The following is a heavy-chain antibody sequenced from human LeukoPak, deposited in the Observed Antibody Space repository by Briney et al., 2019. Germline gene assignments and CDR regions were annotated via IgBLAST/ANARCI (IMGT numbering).Heavy chain of an antibody. J-gene: IGHJ6*02. CDR3: ARVVAAGRPLPVYGMDV. CDR1: GDSVSSNSAA. V-gene: IGHV6-1*01. D-gene: IGHD6-13*01. CDR2: TYYRSKWYN. Sequence: SQTLSLTCAVSGDSVSSNSAAWNWIRQSPLRGLEWLGRTYYRSKWYNDYAVSVKSRITINPDTSKNQFSLQLNSVTPEDTAVYYCARVVAAGRPLPVYGMDVWGQGTTVTVSS.